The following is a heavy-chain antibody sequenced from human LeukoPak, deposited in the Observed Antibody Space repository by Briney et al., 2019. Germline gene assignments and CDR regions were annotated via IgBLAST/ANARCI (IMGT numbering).Heavy chain of an antibody. J-gene: IGHJ4*02. Sequence: YLSSGGLPIFYADSFKRRFTISRDNTNNSIFLDINNMRAEDTAVYYCARDFDYGDYIDFWGQGTLVAVTS. V-gene: IGHV3-48*03. CDR3: ARDFDYGDYIDF. CDR2: LSSGGLPI. D-gene: IGHD4/OR15-4a*01.